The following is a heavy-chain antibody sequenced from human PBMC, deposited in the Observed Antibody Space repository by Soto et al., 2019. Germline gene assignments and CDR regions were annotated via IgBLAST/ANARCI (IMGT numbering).Heavy chain of an antibody. Sequence: ASVNVSCKASGYTFTSYYLHWVRQAPGQRLEWMGIIHPSGSITTYAQEFQGRVTMTTDTSTSTVYMELSSLRSEDTAIYYCARDLYSGYQYWGQGTQVTVSS. CDR3: ARDLYSGYQY. CDR2: IHPSGSIT. CDR1: GYTFTSYY. V-gene: IGHV1-46*01. J-gene: IGHJ4*02. D-gene: IGHD5-12*01.